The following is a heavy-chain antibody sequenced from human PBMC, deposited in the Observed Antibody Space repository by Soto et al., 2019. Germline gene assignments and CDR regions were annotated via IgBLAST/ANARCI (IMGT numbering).Heavy chain of an antibody. CDR1: GFTFSSFG. V-gene: IGHV3-30*18. J-gene: IGHJ4*02. CDR2: ISYDGSRK. CDR3: AKDLSWQALGEMATVLEY. Sequence: QVQLVESGGGVVQPGRSLRLSCAASGFTFSSFGMHWVRQAPGKGLEWVAVISYDGSRKNYVNSVKGRFTITRDNSQNTLNLQVHSPRAEDPAVYYCAKDLSWQALGEMATVLEYWGQGTLVTVSS. D-gene: IGHD4-4*01.